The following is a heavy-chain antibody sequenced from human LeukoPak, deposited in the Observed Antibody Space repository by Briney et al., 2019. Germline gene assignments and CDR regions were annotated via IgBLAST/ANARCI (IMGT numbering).Heavy chain of an antibody. J-gene: IGHJ4*02. V-gene: IGHV1-2*02. CDR2: INPNSGGT. CDR3: ARTGEIVVVLPDY. CDR1: GYTFTGYY. Sequence: GASVKVSCKASGYTFTGYYMHWVRQAPGQGLEWMGWINPNSGGTNYARKFQGRVTMTRDTSISTAYMELSRLRSDDTAVYYCARTGEIVVVLPDYWGQGTLVTVSS. D-gene: IGHD3-22*01.